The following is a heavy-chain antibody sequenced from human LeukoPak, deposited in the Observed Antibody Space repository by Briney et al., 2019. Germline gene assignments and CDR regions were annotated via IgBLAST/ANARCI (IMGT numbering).Heavy chain of an antibody. V-gene: IGHV3-21*04. Sequence: GGSLRLSCAASRFNLSAYTMNWVRQAPGKGLEWVSSISSRSVYIYYADSLKGRFTISRDNAKNSVYLQMNSLRAEDTAVYYCARFASSIFSYDYVWGSYRYHNWFDPWGQGTLVTVSS. J-gene: IGHJ5*02. CDR1: RFNLSAYT. D-gene: IGHD3-16*02. CDR2: ISSRSVYI. CDR3: ARFASSIFSYDYVWGSYRYHNWFDP.